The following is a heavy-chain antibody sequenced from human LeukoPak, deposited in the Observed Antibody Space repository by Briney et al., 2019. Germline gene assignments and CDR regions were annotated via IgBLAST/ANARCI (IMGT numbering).Heavy chain of an antibody. CDR1: GYTFTSYG. CDR3: ARVSSGGSPHFDY. J-gene: IGHJ4*02. Sequence: GASVKVSCMASGYTFTSYGISWVRQAPGQGLEWMGWIGPYNGNTNYAQKLQGRVTMTTGTSTNTVYMELRSLRSDDTAVYYCARVSSGGSPHFDYWGQGTLVTVSS. V-gene: IGHV1-18*01. CDR2: IGPYNGNT. D-gene: IGHD2-15*01.